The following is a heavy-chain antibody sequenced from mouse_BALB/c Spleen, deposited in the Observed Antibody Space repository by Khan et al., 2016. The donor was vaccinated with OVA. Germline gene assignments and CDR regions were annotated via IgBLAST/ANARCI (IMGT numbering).Heavy chain of an antibody. D-gene: IGHD2-10*01. CDR3: ARQPYYHYNIMDY. CDR1: GFSLTTYG. Sequence: QVQLKESGPGLAAPSQSLSITCTISGFSLTTYGVHWVRQPPGRGLEWLVVIWSDGTTTYNSALKSRLTITKDNSQSPVFLKMNRLQNDDTDIYFCARQPYYHYNIMDYWGQGTSVTVSS. CDR2: IWSDGTT. J-gene: IGHJ4*01. V-gene: IGHV2-6-1*01.